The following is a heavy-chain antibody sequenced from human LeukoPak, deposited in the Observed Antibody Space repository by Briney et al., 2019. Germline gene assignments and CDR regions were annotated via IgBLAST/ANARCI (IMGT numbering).Heavy chain of an antibody. CDR1: GGSISSSSYY. CDR2: IYYSGST. Sequence: PSETLSLTCTVSGGSISSSSYYWGWIRQPPGKGLEWIGYIYYSGSTNYNPSLKSRVTISVDTSKNQFSLKLSSVTAADTAVYYCARVDRIAVAGTRWFDPWGQGTLVTVSS. V-gene: IGHV4-61*05. D-gene: IGHD6-19*01. J-gene: IGHJ5*02. CDR3: ARVDRIAVAGTRWFDP.